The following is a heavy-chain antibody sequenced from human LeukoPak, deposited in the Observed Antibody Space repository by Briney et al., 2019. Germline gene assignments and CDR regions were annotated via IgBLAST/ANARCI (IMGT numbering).Heavy chain of an antibody. Sequence: GGSLRLSCAASGFTFSSYAMSWVRQAPGKGLEWVSAISGSGGSTYYAGSVKGRFTISRDNSKNTLYLQMNSLRAEDTAVYYCAKGVGEYQLLLFQNVWGKGTTVTVSS. D-gene: IGHD2-2*01. J-gene: IGHJ6*04. CDR1: GFTFSSYA. CDR2: ISGSGGST. V-gene: IGHV3-23*01. CDR3: AKGVGEYQLLLFQNV.